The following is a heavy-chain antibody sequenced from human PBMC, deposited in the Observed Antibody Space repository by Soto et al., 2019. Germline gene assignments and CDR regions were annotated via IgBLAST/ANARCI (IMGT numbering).Heavy chain of an antibody. V-gene: IGHV1-24*01. Sequence: ASVKVSCKVSGYTLTELSMHWLRQAPGKGLEWMGGFDPEDGETIYAQKFQGQVIISADKSTNTAFLQWSSLMPSDTAMYYCTKGTGLGVGIYYFDSWGQGTLVTVSS. D-gene: IGHD3-3*01. CDR1: GYTLTELS. CDR2: FDPEDGET. CDR3: TKGTGLGVGIYYFDS. J-gene: IGHJ4*02.